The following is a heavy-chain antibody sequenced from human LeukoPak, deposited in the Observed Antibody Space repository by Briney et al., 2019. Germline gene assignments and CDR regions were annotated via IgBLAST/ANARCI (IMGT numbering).Heavy chain of an antibody. CDR2: INPSGGST. V-gene: IGHV1-46*01. CDR3: ARPQNDYGDAQAFDI. D-gene: IGHD4-17*01. CDR1: GYTFTSYY. J-gene: IGHJ3*02. Sequence: ASVKVSCKASGYTFTSYYMHWVRQAPGQGLEWMGIINPSGGSTSYAQKFQGRVTMTRDTSTSTVYMELSSLGSEDTAVYYCARPQNDYGDAQAFDIWGQGTMVTVSS.